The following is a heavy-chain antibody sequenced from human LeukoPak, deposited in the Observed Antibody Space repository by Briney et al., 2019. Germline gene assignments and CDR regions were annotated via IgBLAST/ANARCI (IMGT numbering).Heavy chain of an antibody. V-gene: IGHV3-23*01. D-gene: IGHD2-15*01. CDR1: GFTFSSYA. CDR3: AKYRTGSSYSGVDY. CDR2: FSGTANNT. Sequence: QTGGSLRLSCAASGFTFSSYAMSWVRQAPGKGLEWVSSFSGTANNTYYADSVKGRFTISRDNSKNTVPLQMNSLRAEDTALYYCAKYRTGSSYSGVDYWGQGTLVTVSS. J-gene: IGHJ4*02.